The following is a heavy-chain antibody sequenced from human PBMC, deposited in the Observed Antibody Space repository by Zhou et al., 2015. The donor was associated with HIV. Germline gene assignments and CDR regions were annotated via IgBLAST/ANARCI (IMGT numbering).Heavy chain of an antibody. CDR1: GFTFDTYA. J-gene: IGHJ3*02. Sequence: QVQLVESGGGVVQPGRSLRLSCATSGFTFDTYAFHWVRQTPVKGLEWVAVISFDERHIFYADAVRGRFTISRDKSKNTLHLQMNSLRPEDTATYYCAKDPNGDFVGGFDMWGQGTVVTVSS. D-gene: IGHD4-17*01. V-gene: IGHV3-30*04. CDR3: AKDPNGDFVGGFDM. CDR2: ISFDERHI.